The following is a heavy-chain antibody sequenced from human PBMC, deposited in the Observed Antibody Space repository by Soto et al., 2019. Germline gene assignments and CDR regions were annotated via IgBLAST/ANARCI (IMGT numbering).Heavy chain of an antibody. V-gene: IGHV3-23*01. CDR1: GFTFSSYA. CDR3: AKGILVVAATDYFDY. Sequence: GGSLRLSCAASGFTFSSYAMSWVRQAPGKGLEWVSAISGSGGSTYYADSVKGRFTISRDNSKNTLYLQMNSLRAEDTAAYYCAKGILVVAATDYFDYWGQGTLVTVSS. D-gene: IGHD2-15*01. J-gene: IGHJ4*02. CDR2: ISGSGGST.